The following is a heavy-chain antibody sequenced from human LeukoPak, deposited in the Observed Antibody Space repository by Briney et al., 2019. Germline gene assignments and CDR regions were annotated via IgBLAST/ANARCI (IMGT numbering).Heavy chain of an antibody. D-gene: IGHD1-26*01. Sequence: GGSLRLSCAASGFTFSSYSMNWVRQAPGKGLEWVSSISSSSSYIYYADSVKGRFTISRDNAKNSLYLQMNSLRAEDTAVYYCARPTGVGATRDAFDIWGQGTMVTVSS. CDR3: ARPTGVGATRDAFDI. J-gene: IGHJ3*02. V-gene: IGHV3-21*01. CDR2: ISSSSSYI. CDR1: GFTFSSYS.